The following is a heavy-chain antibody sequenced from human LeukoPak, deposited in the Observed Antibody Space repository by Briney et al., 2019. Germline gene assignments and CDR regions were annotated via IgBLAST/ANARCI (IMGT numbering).Heavy chain of an antibody. CDR3: AKGRYSSSSGDYFDY. V-gene: IGHV3-23*01. D-gene: IGHD6-6*01. CDR1: GFTFSSYA. Sequence: GGSLRLSCAASGFTFSSYAMSWVRQAPGKGLEWVSAISGSGGSTYYADSVKGRFTISRDNSKNTLYLQMNSLRAEDTAVCYCAKGRYSSSSGDYFDYWGQGTLVTVSS. CDR2: ISGSGGST. J-gene: IGHJ4*02.